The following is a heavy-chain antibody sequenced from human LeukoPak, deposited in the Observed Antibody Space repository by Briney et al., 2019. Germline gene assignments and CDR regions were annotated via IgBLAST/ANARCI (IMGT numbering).Heavy chain of an antibody. CDR1: GFTFGSYS. D-gene: IGHD5-24*01. CDR3: ARGMATIRSDS. Sequence: GGSLRLSCAASGFTFGSYSVNWVRQTPGKGLEWLSYIGTTPTTIYYADSVKGRFTISRDNAKNSVYLQMNSLRDEDTAVYYCARGMATIRSDSWGQGTLVTVSS. CDR2: IGTTPTTI. V-gene: IGHV3-48*02. J-gene: IGHJ4*02.